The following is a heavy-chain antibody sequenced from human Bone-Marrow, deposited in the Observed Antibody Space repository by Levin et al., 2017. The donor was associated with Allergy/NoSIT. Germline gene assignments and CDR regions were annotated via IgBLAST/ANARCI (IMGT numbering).Heavy chain of an antibody. J-gene: IGHJ4*02. Sequence: GESLKISCADSGFTFSNYIMHWVRQAPGKGLEWVTVISPDGSNKHYADTVKGRFTISRDNSKNTLYLQMNSLRGEDTAVYYCATAGESGGYFDNWGQGTLVTVSS. CDR2: ISPDGSNK. CDR3: ATAGESGGYFDN. V-gene: IGHV3-30*04. D-gene: IGHD1-26*01. CDR1: GFTFSNYI.